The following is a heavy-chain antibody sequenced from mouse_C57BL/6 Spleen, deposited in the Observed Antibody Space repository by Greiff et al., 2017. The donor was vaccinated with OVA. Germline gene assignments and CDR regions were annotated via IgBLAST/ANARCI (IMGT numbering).Heavy chain of an antibody. CDR3: TRDGLDYYAMDY. Sequence: VHLLQSGPGLVAPSQSLSITCTASGFSLTSYGVHWVRQPPGKGLEWLVVIWSDGSSTYNSALKTRLSISNDYSKSRVLLTMNSLQSDDATVYYCTRDGLDYYAMDYWGQGTSVTVSS. D-gene: IGHD2-3*01. J-gene: IGHJ4*01. V-gene: IGHV2-6*02. CDR1: GFSLTSYG. CDR2: IWSDGSS.